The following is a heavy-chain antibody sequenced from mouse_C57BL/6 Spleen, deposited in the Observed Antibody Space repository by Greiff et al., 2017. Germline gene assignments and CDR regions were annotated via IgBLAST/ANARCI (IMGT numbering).Heavy chain of an antibody. CDR3: ARENIYAMDY. J-gene: IGHJ4*01. CDR1: GYTFTSYD. Sequence: QVHVKQSGPELVKPGASVKLSCKASGYTFTSYDINWVKQRPGQGLEWIGWIYPRDGSTKYNEKFKGKATLTVDTSSSTAYMELHSLTSEDSAVYFCARENIYAMDYWGQGTSVTVSS. D-gene: IGHD1-3*01. CDR2: IYPRDGST. V-gene: IGHV1-85*01.